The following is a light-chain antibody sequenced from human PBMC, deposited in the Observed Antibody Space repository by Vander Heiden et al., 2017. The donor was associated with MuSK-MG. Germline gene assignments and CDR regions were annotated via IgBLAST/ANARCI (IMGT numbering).Light chain of an antibody. CDR2: RNI. CDR3: QAWDSGTVV. J-gene: IGLJ2*01. V-gene: IGLV3-1*01. CDR1: RLGDKY. Sequence: SYDLTQPPSVSVSPGQTATITCTADRLGDKYASWYQQKPGQSPVLVIFRNIQRPSGIPGGFSGSNSGNTATLTISGTQATDESDYFCQAWDSGTVVFGGGTRLTVL.